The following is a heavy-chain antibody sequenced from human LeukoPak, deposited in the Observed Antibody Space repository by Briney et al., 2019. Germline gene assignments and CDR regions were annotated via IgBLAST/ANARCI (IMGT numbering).Heavy chain of an antibody. J-gene: IGHJ3*02. Sequence: ASVKVSCKASGYTFTNYGISWVRQAPGQGLEWMGWISAYNGNTNYAQKLQGRVTMTTDTSTSTAYMELRSLRSDDTAVYYCARIASIQMYSSSWGAFDIWGQGTMVTVSS. CDR3: ARIASIQMYSSSWGAFDI. V-gene: IGHV1-18*01. CDR1: GYTFTNYG. CDR2: ISAYNGNT. D-gene: IGHD6-13*01.